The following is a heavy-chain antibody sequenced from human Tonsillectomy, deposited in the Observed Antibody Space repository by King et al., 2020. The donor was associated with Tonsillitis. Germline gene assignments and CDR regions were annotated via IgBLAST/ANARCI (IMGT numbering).Heavy chain of an antibody. V-gene: IGHV3-30-3*01. CDR2: ILYDGSDK. D-gene: IGHD4-17*01. Sequence: VQLVESGGGVVQPGRSLRLSCATSGFTLSKYAMHWVRQAPGKGLEWVADILYDGSDKYYADSVKGRFTISRDNSNNTLYLQMNSLRAEDTAVYYCARRDGALDYYYYGLDVWGQGTTVTVSS. J-gene: IGHJ6*02. CDR1: GFTLSKYA. CDR3: ARRDGALDYYYYGLDV.